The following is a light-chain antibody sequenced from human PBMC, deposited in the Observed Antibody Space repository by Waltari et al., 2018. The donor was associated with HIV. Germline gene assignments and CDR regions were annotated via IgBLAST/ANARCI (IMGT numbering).Light chain of an antibody. J-gene: IGKJ4*01. Sequence: IEIPQSPASLAVSLGESSPLLCKSSRSFLWSSNNKNDLAWYHQKPGQPPSLLIYWASNGGSGVPDRFSGSGSGTDFTLTISSLQAEDVAVYYCQQSYDTPLTFGGGTKVDI. CDR3: QQSYDTPLT. V-gene: IGKV4-1*01. CDR2: WAS. CDR1: RSFLWSSNNKND.